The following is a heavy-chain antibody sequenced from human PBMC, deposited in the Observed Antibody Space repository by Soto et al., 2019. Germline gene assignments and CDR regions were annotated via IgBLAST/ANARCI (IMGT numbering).Heavy chain of an antibody. V-gene: IGHV3-23*01. J-gene: IGHJ4*02. CDR2: ISGSGGST. CDR1: GFTFSSYA. CDR3: ARVGITMIVVVITPGGYFDY. D-gene: IGHD3-22*01. Sequence: GGSLRLSCAASGFTFSSYAMSWVRQAPGKGLEWVSAISGSGGSTYYADSVKGRFTISRDNSENTLYLQMNSLRAEDTAVYYCARVGITMIVVVITPGGYFDYWGQGTLVTVSS.